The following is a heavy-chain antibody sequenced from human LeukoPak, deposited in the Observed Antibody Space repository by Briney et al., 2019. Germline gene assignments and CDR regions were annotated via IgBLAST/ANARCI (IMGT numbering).Heavy chain of an antibody. CDR3: ARYDSGNSNDAFDI. V-gene: IGHV4-59*01. D-gene: IGHD4-23*01. CDR1: GGSISSYY. CDR2: IYNSGRT. J-gene: IGHJ3*02. Sequence: RSSETLSLTCIVSGGSISSYYWSSIRQPPGKGLEWIGYIYNSGRTNYNPSLKSRVTLSVDTSKNQFSLKLSSVTAADTAVYYCARYDSGNSNDAFDIWGQGTMVTVSS.